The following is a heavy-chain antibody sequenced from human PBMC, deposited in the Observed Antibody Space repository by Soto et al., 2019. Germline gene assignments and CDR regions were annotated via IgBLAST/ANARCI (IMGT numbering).Heavy chain of an antibody. V-gene: IGHV1-69*01. J-gene: IGHJ4*02. CDR1: GGTFSSYA. CDR3: ARVVGLRYYDFWSGPFDY. CDR2: IIPIFGTA. D-gene: IGHD3-3*01. Sequence: VSCKASGGTFSSYAISWVRQAPGQGLEWMGGIIPIFGTANYAQKFQGRVTITADESTSTAYMELSSLRSEDTAVYYCARVVGLRYYDFWSGPFDYWGQGTLVTVSS.